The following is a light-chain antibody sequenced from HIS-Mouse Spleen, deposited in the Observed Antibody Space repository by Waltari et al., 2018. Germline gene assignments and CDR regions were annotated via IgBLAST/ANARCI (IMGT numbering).Light chain of an antibody. CDR2: EDS. Sequence: SYELTQPPSVSVSPGQPARITCSGDALPKKYASLYQQKSGQAPVLVIYEDSKRPSGIPERFSDSSSGTMATLTISGAQVEDEADYYCYSTDSSGNHRVFGGGTKLTVL. CDR3: YSTDSSGNHRV. CDR1: ALPKKY. V-gene: IGLV3-10*01. J-gene: IGLJ2*01.